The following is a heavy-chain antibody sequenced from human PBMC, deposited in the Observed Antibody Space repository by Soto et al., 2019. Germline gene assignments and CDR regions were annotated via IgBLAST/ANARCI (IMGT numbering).Heavy chain of an antibody. CDR3: ARAGRVGYYYYGSGSYQFPYYYYGMDV. D-gene: IGHD3-10*01. Sequence: ASVKVSCKASGYTFPGYYMHWVRQAPGQGLEWMGWINPNSGGTNYAQKFQGWVTMTRDTSISTAYMELSRLRSDDTAVYYCARAGRVGYYYYGSGSYQFPYYYYGMDVWGQGTTVTVSS. J-gene: IGHJ6*02. V-gene: IGHV1-2*04. CDR1: GYTFPGYY. CDR2: INPNSGGT.